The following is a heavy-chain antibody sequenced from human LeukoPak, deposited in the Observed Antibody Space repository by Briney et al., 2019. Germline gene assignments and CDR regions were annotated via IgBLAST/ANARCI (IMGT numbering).Heavy chain of an antibody. CDR2: INHSGST. CDR3: ARDRRYSSGWPDDY. CDR1: GGSFSGYY. D-gene: IGHD6-19*01. J-gene: IGHJ4*02. Sequence: PSETLSLTCAVYGGSFSGYYWSWIRQPPGKGLEWIGEINHSGSTNYNPSLKSRVTISVDTSKNQFSLKLSSVTAADTAVYYCARDRRYSSGWPDDYWGQGTLVTVSS. V-gene: IGHV4-34*01.